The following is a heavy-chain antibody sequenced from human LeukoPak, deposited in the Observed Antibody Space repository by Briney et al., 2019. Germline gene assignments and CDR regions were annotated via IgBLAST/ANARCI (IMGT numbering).Heavy chain of an antibody. CDR1: GYTFTGYY. J-gene: IGHJ1*01. V-gene: IGHV1-2*02. Sequence: ASVKVSCKASGYTFTGYYMHWVRQAPGQGLEWMGWINPNSGDTNYALKFQGRVTMIRDTSISTAYMELSRLRSDDTAVYYCARGARREYFQHWGQGTLVTVSS. CDR3: ARGARREYFQH. CDR2: INPNSGDT.